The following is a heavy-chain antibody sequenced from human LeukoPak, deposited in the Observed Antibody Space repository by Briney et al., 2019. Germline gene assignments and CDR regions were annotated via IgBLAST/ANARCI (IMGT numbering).Heavy chain of an antibody. J-gene: IGHJ5*02. CDR2: IYYSGST. V-gene: IGHV4-39*07. Sequence: SETLSLTCTVSGGSISSSSYYWGWIRQPPGKGLEWIGSIYYSGSTYYNPSLKSRVTISVDTSKNQFSLKLSSVTAADTAVYYCARDPGWFDPWGQGTLVTVSS. CDR3: ARDPGWFDP. CDR1: GGSISSSSYY.